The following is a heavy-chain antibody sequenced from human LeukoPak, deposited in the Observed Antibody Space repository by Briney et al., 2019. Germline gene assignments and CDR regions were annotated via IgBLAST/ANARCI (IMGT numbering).Heavy chain of an antibody. CDR2: IYYSGST. Sequence: PSETLSLTCSVSGDSISSYFWTWIRQPPGKGLEWIGSIYYSGSTYYNPSLKSRVTISVDTSKNQFSLKLSSVTAADTAVYYCAGDFDYWGQGTLVTVSS. CDR1: GDSISSYF. CDR3: AGDFDY. J-gene: IGHJ4*02. V-gene: IGHV4-59*05.